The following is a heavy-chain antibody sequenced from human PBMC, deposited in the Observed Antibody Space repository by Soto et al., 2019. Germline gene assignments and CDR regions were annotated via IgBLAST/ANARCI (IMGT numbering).Heavy chain of an antibody. J-gene: IGHJ4*02. CDR3: AKEPAGSTDFHFGH. V-gene: IGHV3-23*01. Sequence: GGSLRLSCAASGFTFSNYALSWVRQAPGKGLEWVSAISGRGGNTYYADSVKGRFTISRDNSRNTLYLQMNSLRAEDTAVYYCAKEPAGSTDFHFGHWGQGTLVTVSS. CDR1: GFTFSNYA. CDR2: ISGRGGNT.